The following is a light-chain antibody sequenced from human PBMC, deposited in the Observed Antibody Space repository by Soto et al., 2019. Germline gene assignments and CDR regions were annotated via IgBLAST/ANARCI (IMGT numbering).Light chain of an antibody. V-gene: IGLV1-40*01. J-gene: IGLJ1*01. CDR3: QSYDSSPSGYV. CDR2: ANN. CDR1: SSNIGAGSD. Sequence: QSVLTQPPSVSGAPGQTITIACTGSSSNIGAGSDVHWYQQLPGTAPKLVIYANNNRPSGVPDRFSGSKSGTSASLAITGLQAEDEADYYCQSYDSSPSGYVFGTGTQVTVL.